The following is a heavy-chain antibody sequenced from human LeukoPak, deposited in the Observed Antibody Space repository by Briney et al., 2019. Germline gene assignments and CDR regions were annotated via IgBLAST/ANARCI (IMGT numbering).Heavy chain of an antibody. CDR1: GFTFDDYA. CDR2: ISWNSGSI. D-gene: IGHD3-3*01. CDR3: AKAACDSWSATEFDH. J-gene: IGHJ5*02. Sequence: GRSLRLSCAASGFTFDDYAMHWVRQAPGKGLVWVSGISWNSGSIGYADSVKGRFTISRDNAKNSLYLQMNSLRAEDMALYYCAKAACDSWSATEFDHWGQGTLVTVSS. V-gene: IGHV3-9*03.